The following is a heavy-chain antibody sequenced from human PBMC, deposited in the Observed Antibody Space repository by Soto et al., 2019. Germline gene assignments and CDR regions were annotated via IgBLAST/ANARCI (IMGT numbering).Heavy chain of an antibody. Sequence: SETLSLTCTVSGGSMSSGGFYWGWIRHHPGKGLEWIGYIYYTGSTYYNPSLKSRVNISVDTSKKQFSLRLSSVTAADTAVYYCARDNGHYGMDAWGQGPTVTAP. CDR2: IYYTGST. CDR1: GGSMSSGGFY. CDR3: ARDNGHYGMDA. D-gene: IGHD2-8*01. J-gene: IGHJ6*02. V-gene: IGHV4-31*03.